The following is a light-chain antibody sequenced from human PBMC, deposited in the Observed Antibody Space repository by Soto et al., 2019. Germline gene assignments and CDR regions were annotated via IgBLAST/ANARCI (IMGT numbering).Light chain of an antibody. J-gene: IGLJ1*01. V-gene: IGLV2-14*02. Sequence: QSALTQPASVSGSPGQSITISCTGTSSDVGSYNLVSWYQQHPGKAPKLMIYEGSKRPSGVSNRFSGSKSGNTASLTISGLQAADEADYYCSLYTSENAYVFGTGTQLTVL. CDR3: SLYTSENAYV. CDR1: SSDVGSYNL. CDR2: EGS.